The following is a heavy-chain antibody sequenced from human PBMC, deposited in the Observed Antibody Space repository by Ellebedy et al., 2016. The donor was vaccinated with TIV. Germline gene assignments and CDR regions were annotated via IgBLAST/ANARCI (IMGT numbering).Heavy chain of an antibody. Sequence: AASVKVSCKASGYTLMSYGICWVRQAPGQGLEWMGWVSPYDGNTNYAQKFQGRVTITADKSTSTAYMELSSLRSEDTAVYYCARVAPSMVRGVSLDYWGQGTLVTVSS. J-gene: IGHJ4*02. D-gene: IGHD3-10*01. CDR3: ARVAPSMVRGVSLDY. CDR1: GYTLMSYG. V-gene: IGHV1-18*01. CDR2: VSPYDGNT.